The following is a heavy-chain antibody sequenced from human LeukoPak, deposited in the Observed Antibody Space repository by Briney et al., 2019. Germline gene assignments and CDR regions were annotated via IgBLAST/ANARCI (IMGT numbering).Heavy chain of an antibody. CDR3: ARDLDYYDSSGYDY. CDR1: GFTFSSYS. Sequence: GGSLRLSCAASGFTFSSYSMNWVRQAPGKGLEWVSSISSSSSYIYYADSVKGRFTISRDNAKNSLYLQMNSLRAEDTAVYYCARDLDYYDSSGYDYWGQGTLVTVSS. CDR2: ISSSSSYI. D-gene: IGHD3-22*01. V-gene: IGHV3-21*01. J-gene: IGHJ4*02.